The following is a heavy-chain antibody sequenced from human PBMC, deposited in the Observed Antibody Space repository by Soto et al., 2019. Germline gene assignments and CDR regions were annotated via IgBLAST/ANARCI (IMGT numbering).Heavy chain of an antibody. V-gene: IGHV3-30*18. CDR3: ANIMTTVTTPSSDY. Sequence: QVQLVESGGGVVQPGRSLRLSCAASGFTFSSYGMHWVRQAPGKGLEWVAVISYDGSNKYYADSVKGRFTISRDNSKNTLYLQMNSLRAEDTAVYYCANIMTTVTTPSSDYWGQGTLVTVSS. D-gene: IGHD4-17*01. CDR1: GFTFSSYG. J-gene: IGHJ4*02. CDR2: ISYDGSNK.